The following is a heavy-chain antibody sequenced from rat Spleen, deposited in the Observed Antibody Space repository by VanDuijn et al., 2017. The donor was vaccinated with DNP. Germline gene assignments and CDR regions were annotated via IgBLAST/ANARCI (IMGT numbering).Heavy chain of an antibody. CDR1: GLTFSNYY. D-gene: IGHD5-1*01. V-gene: IGHV5-25*01. Sequence: EVKLVESGGGLVQPGRSLKLSCTASGLTFSNYYMAWVRQAPTKGLEWVATISGSGGSTYYRDSVKGRFTISRDNAESTLYLQMNSLRSEDTATYYCARGSGTYYWYFDFWGPGTMVTVSS. CDR2: ISGSGGST. CDR3: ARGSGTYYWYFDF. J-gene: IGHJ1*01.